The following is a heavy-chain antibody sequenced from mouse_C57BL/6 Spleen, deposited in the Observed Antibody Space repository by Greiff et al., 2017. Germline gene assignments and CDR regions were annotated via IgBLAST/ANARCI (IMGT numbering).Heavy chain of an antibody. CDR1: GFTFSDYG. J-gene: IGHJ4*01. CDR3: ARHYDYPYAMDY. D-gene: IGHD2-4*01. V-gene: IGHV5-15*01. CDR2: ISNLAYSI. Sequence: EVNVVESGGGLVQPGGSLKLSCAASGFTFSDYGMAWVRQAPRKGPAWVAFISNLAYSIYYADTVTGRFTISRENAKNTLYLEMSSLRSEDTAMYYCARHYDYPYAMDYWGQGTSVTVSS.